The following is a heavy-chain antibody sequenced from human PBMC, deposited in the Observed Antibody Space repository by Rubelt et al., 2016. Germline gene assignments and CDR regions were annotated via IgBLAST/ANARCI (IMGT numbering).Heavy chain of an antibody. Sequence: EVQLVESGGGLVQPGGSLRLSCEASGFTFSSYNMNWVRQAPGKGLEWVSYISFSSSPISYADSVKGRFTISRDNAKNLLDREMNSLGPEEKAIFYCAGDPADYWGQGTLVTVSS. V-gene: IGHV3-48*04. J-gene: IGHJ4*02. CDR1: GFTFSSYN. CDR2: ISFSSSPI. CDR3: AGDPADY.